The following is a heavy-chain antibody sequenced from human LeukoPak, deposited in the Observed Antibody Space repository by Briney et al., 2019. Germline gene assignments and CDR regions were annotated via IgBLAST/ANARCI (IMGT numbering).Heavy chain of an antibody. V-gene: IGHV1-69*13. J-gene: IGHJ4*02. CDR3: ARVGPNSNYVGYFGY. CDR2: IIPIFGTA. Sequence: SVKVSCKASGGTFSSYAISWVRQAPGQGLEWMGGIIPIFGTANYAQKFQGRVTITADESTSTAYMELSSLRSEDTAVYYCARVGPNSNYVGYFGYWGQGTLVTVSS. CDR1: GGTFSSYA. D-gene: IGHD4-11*01.